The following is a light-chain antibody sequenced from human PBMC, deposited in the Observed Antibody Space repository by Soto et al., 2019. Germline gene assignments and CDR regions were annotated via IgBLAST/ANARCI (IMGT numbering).Light chain of an antibody. Sequence: SYELTQPPSVSVAPGQTARITCGGKNIGSKSVHWYQQKSGQAHVLVVYDDSDRPSGIPERFSGSNSGNTATLIISRVEAGYYAKYYCQVLDAINKVHILFREGTKPTVL. V-gene: IGLV3-21*02. J-gene: IGLJ2*01. CDR2: DDS. CDR3: QVLDAINKVHIL. CDR1: NIGSKS.